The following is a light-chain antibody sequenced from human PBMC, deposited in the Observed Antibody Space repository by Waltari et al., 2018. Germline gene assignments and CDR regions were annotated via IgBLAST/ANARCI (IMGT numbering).Light chain of an antibody. V-gene: IGLV8-61*01. CDR3: SLYMGSGIWV. Sequence: QTVVTQEPSLSVSPGGTVTLTCALTSGSVSTTSYATWYQQPPGQPPPTLVYQGTSRSSGVPDRFSGSVLGNTVALTITGAQADDESNYYCSLYMGSGIWVFGGGTKLTVL. J-gene: IGLJ3*02. CDR2: QGT. CDR1: SGSVSTTSY.